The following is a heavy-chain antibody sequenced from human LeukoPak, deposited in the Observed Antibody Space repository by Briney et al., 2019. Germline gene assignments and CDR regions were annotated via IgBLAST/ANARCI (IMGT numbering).Heavy chain of an antibody. J-gene: IGHJ6*02. CDR2: IGGSGGRT. CDR3: AKGMWDGYYFYYIMDV. D-gene: IGHD1-26*01. V-gene: IGHV3-23*01. Sequence: GGSLRLSCAGSGFTFNNYAMNWVRQAPGKGLEWVSGIGGSGGRTYYVDSVKGRFTISRDDSKNMLYLQMNSLRSDDTAVYYCAKGMWDGYYFYYIMDVWGQGTTVTVSS. CDR1: GFTFNNYA.